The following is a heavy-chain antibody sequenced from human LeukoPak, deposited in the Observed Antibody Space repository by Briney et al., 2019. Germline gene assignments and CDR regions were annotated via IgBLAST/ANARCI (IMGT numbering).Heavy chain of an antibody. CDR3: TRDRYSFDY. V-gene: IGHV3-49*04. Sequence: PPGRSLRLSCTASGFTFGDYAMSWVRRAPGKGREWVGFIRSKAYGGTTEYAASVKGRFTISRDDSKSIAYLQMNSLKTEDTAVYYCTRDRYSFDYWGQGTLVTVSS. J-gene: IGHJ4*02. CDR2: IRSKAYGGTT. CDR1: GFTFGDYA. D-gene: IGHD4-11*01.